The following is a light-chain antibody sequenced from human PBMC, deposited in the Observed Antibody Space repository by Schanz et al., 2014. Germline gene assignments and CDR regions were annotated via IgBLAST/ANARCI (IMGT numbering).Light chain of an antibody. CDR1: QSVSSN. CDR2: GAS. V-gene: IGKV3-15*01. Sequence: EIVMTQSPATLSVSPGERATLSCRASQSVSSNLAWYQQRLGQAPRLLIYGASTRAIGVPARFSGSGSGTEFTLTISSLQSEDFAVYYCQQYSTSPRTFGPGTKVEIK. J-gene: IGKJ1*01. CDR3: QQYSTSPRT.